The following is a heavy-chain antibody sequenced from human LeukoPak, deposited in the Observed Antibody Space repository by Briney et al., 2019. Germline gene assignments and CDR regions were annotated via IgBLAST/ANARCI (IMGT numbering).Heavy chain of an antibody. V-gene: IGHV4-38-2*02. D-gene: IGHD3-10*01. Sequence: PSETLSLTCAVSGYSISSGYYWGWIRQPPGKGLEWIGSIYHGGSTYYNPSLKSRVTISVDTSKNQFSLKLSSVTAADTAVYYCARDATPGDWFDPWGQGTLVTVSS. CDR2: IYHGGST. J-gene: IGHJ5*02. CDR3: ARDATPGDWFDP. CDR1: GYSISSGYY.